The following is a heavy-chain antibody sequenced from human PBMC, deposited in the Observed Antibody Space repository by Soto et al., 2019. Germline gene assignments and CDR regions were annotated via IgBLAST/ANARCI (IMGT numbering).Heavy chain of an antibody. D-gene: IGHD2-21*02. CDR2: IYSGGST. Sequence: EVQLVESGGGLVQPGGSLRLSCAASGFTVSSNYMSWVRQAPGKGLEWVAVIYSGGSTYYADSVKGRFTISRHNSKNTLYLQMNSLRAEDTAVYYCAREKNECGGDLDWYFDLWGRGTLVTVSS. J-gene: IGHJ2*01. V-gene: IGHV3-53*04. CDR3: AREKNECGGDLDWYFDL. CDR1: GFTVSSNY.